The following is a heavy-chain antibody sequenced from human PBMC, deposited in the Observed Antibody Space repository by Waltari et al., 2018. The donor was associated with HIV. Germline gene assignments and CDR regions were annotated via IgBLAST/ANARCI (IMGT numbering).Heavy chain of an antibody. CDR2: AYVTGAT. CDR1: GGRIYARNFW. Sequence: QVQLEESGPGLAQPSQTLSPTCPLPGGRIYARNFWRRWPRQPAGKAPEWIGRAYVTGATNYNPSLRGRVSISVDTSKRQISLRLTSVTAADTAVYYCARETFFMVRGVSPYYVFNGVDVWGRGTTVTVSS. V-gene: IGHV4-61*02. CDR3: ARETFFMVRGVSPYYVFNGVDV. D-gene: IGHD3-10*01. J-gene: IGHJ6*02.